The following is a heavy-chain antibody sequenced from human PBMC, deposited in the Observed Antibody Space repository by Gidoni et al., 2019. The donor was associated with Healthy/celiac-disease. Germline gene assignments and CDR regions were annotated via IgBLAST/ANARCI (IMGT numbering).Heavy chain of an antibody. CDR1: GFTVSSNY. Sequence: EVQLVESGGGLVQPGGSLRLSCAASGFTVSSNYMSWVRQAPGKGLEWVSVIYSGGSTYYADSVKGRFTISRDNSKNTLYLQMNSLRAEDTAVYYCARSTTVTPRYYYGMDVWGQGTTVTVSS. CDR3: ARSTTVTPRYYYGMDV. D-gene: IGHD4-17*01. J-gene: IGHJ6*02. CDR2: IYSGGST. V-gene: IGHV3-66*01.